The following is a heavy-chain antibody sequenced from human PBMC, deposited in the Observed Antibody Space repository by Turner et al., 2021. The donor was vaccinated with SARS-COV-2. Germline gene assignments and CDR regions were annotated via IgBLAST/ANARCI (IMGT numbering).Heavy chain of an antibody. D-gene: IGHD6-19*01. CDR1: GFTFSTYG. CDR3: AKDHVTVAAYFDY. CDR2: ISYHGSNK. J-gene: IGHJ4*02. V-gene: IGHV3-30*18. Sequence: QVQLVESGGGVVQPGRSLSLPCVASGFTFSTYGMHWVRQAPGKGLEWVAVISYHGSNKYYADSVKGRFTISRDNSKNTLYLQMNSLRAEDTAVYYCAKDHVTVAAYFDYWGQGTLVTVSS.